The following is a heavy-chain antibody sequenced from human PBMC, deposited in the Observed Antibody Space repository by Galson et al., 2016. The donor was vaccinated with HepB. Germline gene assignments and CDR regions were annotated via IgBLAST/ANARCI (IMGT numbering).Heavy chain of an antibody. J-gene: IGHJ6*02. CDR1: GGSISSYY. V-gene: IGHV4-59*08. Sequence: ETLSLTCSISGGSISSYYWSWIRQPPGKGLEWLGYINYSWDTYYNPSLKSRVTMSVDTSKNQFSLKLNSVTAADTAVYYCARRSTNYYFGMDVWGQGTTVTVSS. CDR3: ARRSTNYYFGMDV. CDR2: INYSWDT.